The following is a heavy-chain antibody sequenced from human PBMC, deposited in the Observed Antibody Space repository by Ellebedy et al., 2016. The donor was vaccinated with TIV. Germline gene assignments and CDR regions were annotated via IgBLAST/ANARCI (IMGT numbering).Heavy chain of an antibody. D-gene: IGHD2-21*02. J-gene: IGHJ4*02. V-gene: IGHV4-39*01. CDR2: VYYSGSP. Sequence: MPSETLSLTCTVSGDSLNNNYWSWIRQPPGKGLEYIGSVYYSGSPYYNPSFKSRVTLSADTSKNQFSLNLRTVTAADTAVYYCARTDPWQPIDDWGQGILVSVSS. CDR1: GDSLNNNY. CDR3: ARTDPWQPIDD.